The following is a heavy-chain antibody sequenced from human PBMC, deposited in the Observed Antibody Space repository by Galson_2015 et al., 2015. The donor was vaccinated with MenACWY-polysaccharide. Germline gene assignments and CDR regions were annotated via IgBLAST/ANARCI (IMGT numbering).Heavy chain of an antibody. D-gene: IGHD4-17*01. CDR2: ISYDGSNK. Sequence: SLLLSFSASCFSFLLSSLPLFLPSPGKGLEWVAVISYDGSNKYYADSVKGRFTISRDDPKNTLYLQMNSLRAEDTAVYYCAKSGLGYGDYGYFDYWGQGTLVTVPS. V-gene: IGHV3-30-3*02. J-gene: IGHJ4*02. CDR3: AKSGLGYGDYGYFDY. CDR1: CFSFLLSS.